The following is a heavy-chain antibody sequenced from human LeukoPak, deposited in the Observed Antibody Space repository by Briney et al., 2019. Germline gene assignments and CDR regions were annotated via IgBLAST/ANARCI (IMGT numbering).Heavy chain of an antibody. D-gene: IGHD3-22*01. J-gene: IGHJ4*02. Sequence: GGSLRLSCAVSGIALSNYGMSWVRQAPGKGLEWVAGISGSGGSTNYADSVKGRFTISRDNPKNTLFLQMKSLRAEDTAVYFCAKRGVVIRVILVGFHKEAYYFDSWGQGAQVTVSS. V-gene: IGHV3-23*01. CDR2: ISGSGGST. CDR3: AKRGVVIRVILVGFHKEAYYFDS. CDR1: GIALSNYG.